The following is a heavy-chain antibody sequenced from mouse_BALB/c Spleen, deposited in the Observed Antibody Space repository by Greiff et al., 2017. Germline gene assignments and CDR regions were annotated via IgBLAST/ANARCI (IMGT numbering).Heavy chain of an antibody. CDR1: GFTFSSFG. D-gene: IGHD2-1*01. J-gene: IGHJ4*01. CDR2: ISSGSSTI. V-gene: IGHV5-17*02. Sequence: DVQLVESGGGLVQPGGSRKLSCAASGFTFSSFGMHWVRQAPEKGLEWVAYISSGSSTIYYADTVKGRFTISRDNPKNTLFLQMTSLRSEDTAMYYCARDGKGSMDYWGQGTSVTVSS. CDR3: ARDGKGSMDY.